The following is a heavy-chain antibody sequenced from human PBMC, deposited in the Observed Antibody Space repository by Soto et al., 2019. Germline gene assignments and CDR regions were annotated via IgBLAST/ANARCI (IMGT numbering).Heavy chain of an antibody. CDR2: ISSSSSYT. V-gene: IGHV3-11*06. CDR1: GFTFSYYY. CDR3: ARTHPHYYDSSGYYSATPYFDY. J-gene: IGHJ4*02. Sequence: AGGSLRLSCAASGFTFSYYYMSWIRQAPGKGLEWVSYISSSSSYTNYADSVKGRFTISRDNAKNSLYLQMNSLRAEDTAVYYCARTHPHYYDSSGYYSATPYFDYWGQGTLVTVSS. D-gene: IGHD3-22*01.